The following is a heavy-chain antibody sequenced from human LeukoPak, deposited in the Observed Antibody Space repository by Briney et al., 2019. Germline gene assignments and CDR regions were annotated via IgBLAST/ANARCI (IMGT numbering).Heavy chain of an antibody. CDR2: IKQDGSEK. Sequence: GGSLRLSCAASGFTFSSYWMSWVRQAPGKGLEWVANIKQDGSEKYYVGSVKGRFTISRDNAKNSLYLQMNSLRAEDTAVYYCARTVNYDFWSGYWGGFDYWGQGTLVTVSS. CDR3: ARTVNYDFWSGYWGGFDY. J-gene: IGHJ4*02. D-gene: IGHD3-3*01. CDR1: GFTFSSYW. V-gene: IGHV3-7*01.